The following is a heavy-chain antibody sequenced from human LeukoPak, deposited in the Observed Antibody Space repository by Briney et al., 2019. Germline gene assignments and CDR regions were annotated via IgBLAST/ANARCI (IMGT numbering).Heavy chain of an antibody. CDR1: GGTFSSYA. V-gene: IGHV1-69*01. CDR3: ARAGIFDILTGSLNWFDP. CDR2: IIPIFGTA. D-gene: IGHD3-9*01. Sequence: GSSVKVSCKASGGTFSSYAISWVRQAPGQGLEWMGGIIPIFGTANYAQKFQGRVTITADESTSTAYMELSSLRSEDTAVYYCARAGIFDILTGSLNWFDPWGQGTLVTVSS. J-gene: IGHJ5*02.